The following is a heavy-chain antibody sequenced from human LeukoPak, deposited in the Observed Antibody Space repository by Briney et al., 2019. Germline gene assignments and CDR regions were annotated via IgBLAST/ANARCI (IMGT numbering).Heavy chain of an antibody. V-gene: IGHV1-18*01. D-gene: IGHD2-2*01. CDR1: GYTLTSYR. J-gene: IGHJ5*02. Sequence: ASVKVSCKASGYTLTSYRISWVRQPPGQGLEWMGWINAYNGNTNYAQKLQGRVTMTTDTSTSTAYMELRSLRSDDTAVYYCARAGYIVVVPAATNNWFDPWGQGTLVTVSS. CDR2: INAYNGNT. CDR3: ARAGYIVVVPAATNNWFDP.